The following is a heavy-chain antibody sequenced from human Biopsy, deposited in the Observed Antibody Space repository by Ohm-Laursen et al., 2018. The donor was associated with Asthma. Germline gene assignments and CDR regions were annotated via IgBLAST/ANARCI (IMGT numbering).Heavy chain of an antibody. Sequence: SQTLSLTCPVSGGSISSGGYSWSWIRQPPGKGLEWIGYIYHSGSTYYNPSLKSRVTISVDRSKIQFSLKLSSVTAADTAVYYCARVKDGYNFDYWGQGTLVTVSS. CDR2: IYHSGST. D-gene: IGHD5-24*01. CDR1: GGSISSGGYS. CDR3: ARVKDGYNFDY. V-gene: IGHV4-30-2*01. J-gene: IGHJ4*02.